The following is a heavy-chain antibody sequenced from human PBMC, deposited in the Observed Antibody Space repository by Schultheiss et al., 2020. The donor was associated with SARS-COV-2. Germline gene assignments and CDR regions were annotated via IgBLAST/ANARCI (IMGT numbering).Heavy chain of an antibody. J-gene: IGHJ4*02. CDR1: GFSFSSYG. V-gene: IGHV3-33*08. CDR2: IWYDGSDK. Sequence: GGSLRLSCAASGFSFSSYGIHWVRQAPGKGLEWVALIWYDGSDKYYADSVKGRFTISRDNSKNTLYLQMNSLRAEDTAVYYCARDRVDSVATIRALFDYWGQGTLVTVSS. D-gene: IGHD5-12*01. CDR3: ARDRVDSVATIRALFDY.